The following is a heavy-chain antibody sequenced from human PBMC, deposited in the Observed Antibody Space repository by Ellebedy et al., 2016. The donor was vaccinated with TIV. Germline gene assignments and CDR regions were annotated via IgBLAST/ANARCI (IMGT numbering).Heavy chain of an antibody. V-gene: IGHV3-20*03. D-gene: IGHD1-26*01. J-gene: IGHJ4*02. Sequence: GQFTISRDNAENSLYLQMSSLRAEDTALYYCARSGSYYGRFDYWGQGTLVTVSS. CDR3: ARSGSYYGRFDY.